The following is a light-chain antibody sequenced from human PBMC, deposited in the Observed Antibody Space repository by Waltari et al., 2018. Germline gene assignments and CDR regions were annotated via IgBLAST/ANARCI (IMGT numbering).Light chain of an antibody. CDR1: QAVSRV. CDR2: ATS. J-gene: IGKJ1*01. CDR3: QKYGSLPAT. Sequence: EIALTQSPGTLSLSPGERATLSCRASQAVSRVLAWYQQKPGQAPRLLIYATSTRATGIPDRFSGSGSGTDFSLTISRLEPEDFAVYYCQKYGSLPATFGQGTKVEIK. V-gene: IGKV3-20*01.